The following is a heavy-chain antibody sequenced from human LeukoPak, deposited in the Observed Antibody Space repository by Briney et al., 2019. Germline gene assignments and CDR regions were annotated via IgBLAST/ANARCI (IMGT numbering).Heavy chain of an antibody. CDR2: ISDDGRNK. V-gene: IGHV3-30*18. Sequence: HPGGSLRLSCAASGFIFISYGMQWVRQAPGKGREWVGVISDDGRNKKYADSVKGRFTISRDNSKDTLYLQMNSLRDEDTAVYYCAKRPSDYGDYVTYFDYWGQGTLVTVSS. CDR1: GFIFISYG. CDR3: AKRPSDYGDYVTYFDY. J-gene: IGHJ4*02. D-gene: IGHD4-17*01.